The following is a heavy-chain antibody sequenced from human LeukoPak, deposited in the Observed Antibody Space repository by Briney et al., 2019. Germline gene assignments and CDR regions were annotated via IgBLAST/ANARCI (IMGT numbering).Heavy chain of an antibody. D-gene: IGHD3-10*01. Sequence: GGSLRLSCAASGFSFSNYGMNWVRQAPGKGLEWVSGIIGSGGTIYYTDSVKGRFTISRDNARNSLDLQMNSLRAEDTAVYYCARGPMLRGVIIRRSKSGYFDYWGQGTLVTVSS. CDR1: GFSFSNYG. CDR3: ARGPMLRGVIIRRSKSGYFDY. V-gene: IGHV3-48*04. CDR2: IIGSGGTI. J-gene: IGHJ4*02.